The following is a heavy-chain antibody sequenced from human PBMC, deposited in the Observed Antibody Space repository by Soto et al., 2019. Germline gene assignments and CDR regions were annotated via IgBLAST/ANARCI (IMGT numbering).Heavy chain of an antibody. J-gene: IGHJ5*02. CDR1: GYTFTSYA. V-gene: IGHV1-3*01. CDR3: ARDPLYDSSGYIYVGYKWFDP. Sequence: QVQLVQSGAEVKKPGASVKVSCKASGYTFTSYAMHWVRQAPGQRLEWMGWINVGNGNTKYSQKFQGRVTITRDTSASTAYMELSSLRSEDTAVYYCARDPLYDSSGYIYVGYKWFDPWGQGTLVTVSS. CDR2: INVGNGNT. D-gene: IGHD3-22*01.